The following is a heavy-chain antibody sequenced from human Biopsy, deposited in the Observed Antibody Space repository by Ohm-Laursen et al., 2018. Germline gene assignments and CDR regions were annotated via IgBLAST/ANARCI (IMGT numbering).Heavy chain of an antibody. CDR2: IYTSGSS. D-gene: IGHD1-7*01. CDR1: GGSLSNYY. V-gene: IGHV4-4*07. J-gene: IGHJ3*02. CDR3: ARDYGLELGGLEAFDI. Sequence: GTLSLTCSVSGGSLSNYYWSWIRQPAGKGLEWIGRIYTSGSSNKNPSPMSRVTMSVDTSKKQFSLKVYSVTAADTAVYYCARDYGLELGGLEAFDIWGQGTMVTVSS.